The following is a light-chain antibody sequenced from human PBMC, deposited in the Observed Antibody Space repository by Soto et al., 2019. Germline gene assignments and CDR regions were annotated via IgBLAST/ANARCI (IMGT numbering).Light chain of an antibody. CDR3: QQSYNIPRT. CDR2: VAS. Sequence: DIHMTQSPSSLSASVGDRVTITCRTSQSISTYLNWYQQKPGKAPKLLISVASSLQSGVPSRFSGSGSGTDFTLTISSLQPEDFATYYCQQSYNIPRTFGQGTKVDIK. J-gene: IGKJ1*01. V-gene: IGKV1-39*01. CDR1: QSISTY.